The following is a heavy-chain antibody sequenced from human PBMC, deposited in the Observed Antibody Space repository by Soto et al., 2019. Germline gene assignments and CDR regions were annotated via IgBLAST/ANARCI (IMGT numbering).Heavy chain of an antibody. J-gene: IGHJ3*02. CDR3: AKDYYDSSGYYHDAFDI. CDR1: GFTFSSYA. Sequence: XGSLRLSCAASGFTFSSYAMSWVRQAPGKGLEWVSAISGSGGSTYYADSVKGRFTISRDNSKNTLYLQMNSLRAEDTAVYYCAKDYYDSSGYYHDAFDIWGQGTMVTVSS. CDR2: ISGSGGST. D-gene: IGHD3-22*01. V-gene: IGHV3-23*01.